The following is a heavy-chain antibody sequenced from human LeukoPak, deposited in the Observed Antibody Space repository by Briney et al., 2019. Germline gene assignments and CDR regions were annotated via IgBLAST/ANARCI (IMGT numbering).Heavy chain of an antibody. CDR2: IYPGDSDS. D-gene: IGHD6-13*01. CDR3: ARVTGSSWRKSGFDP. CDR1: GYSFTSNW. V-gene: IGHV5-51*01. Sequence: GESLNISCHGSGYSFTSNWIGWVRQTPGKGLGWIGIIYPGDSDSRYSPSFQGEVTISADKSITTAYLLWSSLKASDTAMYYCARVTGSSWRKSGFDPWGQGNLVTVSS. J-gene: IGHJ5*02.